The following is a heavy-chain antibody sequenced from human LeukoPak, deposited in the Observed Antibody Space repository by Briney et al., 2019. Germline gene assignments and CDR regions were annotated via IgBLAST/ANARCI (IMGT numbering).Heavy chain of an antibody. Sequence: GGSLRLSCAASGFTFNNYWMSWVRQAPGKGLEWLANIKQDGSIKYYVDSVKGRITISRDNAKKSVYLQMNSLRAEDTAVYYCARIGYSSSSFDYWGQGNLVTVSS. D-gene: IGHD6-6*01. CDR3: ARIGYSSSSFDY. V-gene: IGHV3-7*01. CDR2: IKQDGSIK. J-gene: IGHJ4*02. CDR1: GFTFNNYW.